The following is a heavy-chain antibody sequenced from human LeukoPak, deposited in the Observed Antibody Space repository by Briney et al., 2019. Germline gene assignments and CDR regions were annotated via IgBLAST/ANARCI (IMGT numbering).Heavy chain of an antibody. Sequence: SETLSLTCAVYGGSFNGYYWSWIRQPPGKGLEWIGYIYYSGSTYYNPSLKSRVTISVDTSKNQFSLKLSSVTAADTAVYYCAREYYYDSSGYYYWGQGTLVTVSS. CDR3: AREYYYDSSGYYY. V-gene: IGHV4-30-4*01. CDR2: IYYSGST. CDR1: GGSFNGYY. D-gene: IGHD3-22*01. J-gene: IGHJ4*02.